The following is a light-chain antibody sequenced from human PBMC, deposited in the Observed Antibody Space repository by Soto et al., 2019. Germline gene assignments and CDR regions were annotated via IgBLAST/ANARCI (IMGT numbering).Light chain of an antibody. CDR2: GAS. J-gene: IGKJ4*02. V-gene: IGKV3-20*01. CDR1: QSVGPSS. Sequence: EILLTQSAGTLALSRGERATLSGRASQSVGPSSLAWDRQRPGQSPRSLIYGASSRATGIPDRFSARGSGTDFPLMISRLEPEDFAVYYCQQFAGSFGGGTNVDIK. CDR3: QQFAGS.